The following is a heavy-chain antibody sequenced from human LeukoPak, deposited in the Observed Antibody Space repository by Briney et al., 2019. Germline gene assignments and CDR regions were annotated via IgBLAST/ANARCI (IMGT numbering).Heavy chain of an antibody. CDR2: IYYSGTT. J-gene: IGHJ4*02. D-gene: IGHD6-13*01. CDR3: ARLGYSTGWYNY. V-gene: IGHV4-39*01. CDR1: GGSMNSTSYY. Sequence: SETLSLTCTVSGGSMNSTSYYWGWIRQPPGKGPDWIGNIYYSGTTYYNPSLKSRVTISVDMSKNQFSLKLRSVTAADTAVYYCARLGYSTGWYNYWGPGTLVTVSP.